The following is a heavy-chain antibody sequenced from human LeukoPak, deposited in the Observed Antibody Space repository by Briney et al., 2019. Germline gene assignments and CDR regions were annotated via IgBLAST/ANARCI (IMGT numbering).Heavy chain of an antibody. J-gene: IGHJ4*02. CDR2: IYYSGST. V-gene: IGHV4-61*01. CDR3: ASLVYGSGWYYFDY. D-gene: IGHD6-19*01. Sequence: SETLSLTCSVSGVSISSSSSYWSWIRQPPGKGLEWIGYIYYSGSTNYNPSLKSRVTISVDTSKNQFSLKLSSVTAADTAVYYCASLVYGSGWYYFDYWGQGTLVTVSS. CDR1: GVSISSSSSY.